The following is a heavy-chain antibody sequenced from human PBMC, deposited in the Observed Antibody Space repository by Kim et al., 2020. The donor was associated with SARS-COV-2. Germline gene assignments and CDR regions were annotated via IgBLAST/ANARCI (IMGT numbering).Heavy chain of an antibody. CDR1: GGGSFINYY. Sequence: SETLSLTCAVYGGGSFINYYWSWFRQSPGQGLEWIGEINHSGRSNYNPSLKSRITVSVDKSKNQFSLKLNSVTAADTALYFCARRRPSGWGNDYWGQGTLVTVSS. CDR2: INHSGRS. D-gene: IGHD6-19*01. CDR3: ARRRPSGWGNDY. J-gene: IGHJ4*02. V-gene: IGHV4-34*01.